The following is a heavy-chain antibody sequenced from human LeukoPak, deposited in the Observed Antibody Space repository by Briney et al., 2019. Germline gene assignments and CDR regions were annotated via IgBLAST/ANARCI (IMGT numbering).Heavy chain of an antibody. CDR1: GYTFTSYY. J-gene: IGHJ3*02. CDR3: AVAGSRHDAFNI. V-gene: IGHV1-46*01. CDR2: INPSGGST. Sequence: ASVKVSCKASGYTFTSYYMHWVRQAPGQGLEWMGIINPSGGSTSYAQKFQGRVTMTRDMSTSTVYMELSSLRSEDTAVYYCAVAGSRHDAFNIWGQGTMVTVSS.